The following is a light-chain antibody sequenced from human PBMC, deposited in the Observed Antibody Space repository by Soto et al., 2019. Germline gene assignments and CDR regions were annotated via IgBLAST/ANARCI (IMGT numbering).Light chain of an antibody. J-gene: IGKJ1*01. V-gene: IGKV3D-15*01. CDR2: DVS. Sequence: EIVLTQSPGTLTLSPGERATLSCRASQTVSSNSLAWYQQKAGQAPRVLIFDVSTRATGIPDRFSGTGSGTEFTLTISSLQSEDFALYYCQQYNDWPLTFGQGTKVDI. CDR1: QTVSSN. CDR3: QQYNDWPLT.